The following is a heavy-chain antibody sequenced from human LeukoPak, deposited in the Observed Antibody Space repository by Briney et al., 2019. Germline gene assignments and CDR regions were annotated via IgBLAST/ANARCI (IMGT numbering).Heavy chain of an antibody. CDR3: TRGSIAYYYMDV. V-gene: IGHV4-34*01. D-gene: IGHD3-22*01. CDR1: GGSFSGYL. Sequence: PSETLSLTCAVYGGSFSGYLWTWIRQSPGQGLEWIGEISSGGNSNENPSLKSRVSISVDTSKNQFSLKLSSVTAADTAVYYCTRGSIAYYYMDVWGKGTTVTISS. J-gene: IGHJ6*03. CDR2: ISSGGNS.